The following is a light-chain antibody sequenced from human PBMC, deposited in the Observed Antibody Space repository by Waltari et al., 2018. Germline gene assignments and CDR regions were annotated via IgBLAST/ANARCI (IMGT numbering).Light chain of an antibody. V-gene: IGKV1-5*03. Sequence: DIQMTQSPSTLSASVGDRVTITCRASQTISSWLAWYPQKPGKAPNLRVYWASRLESGVPSRFSGSGSGTEFTLTVSNLQPDDYATYYCQQYNSYPYTFGQGTKLEIK. CDR2: WAS. CDR3: QQYNSYPYT. CDR1: QTISSW. J-gene: IGKJ2*01.